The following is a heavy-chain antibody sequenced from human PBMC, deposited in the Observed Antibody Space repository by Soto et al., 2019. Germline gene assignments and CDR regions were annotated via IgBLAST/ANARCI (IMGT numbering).Heavy chain of an antibody. D-gene: IGHD3-10*01. CDR2: IKRKTDGGTT. CDR3: NPSGSYDHCFDP. Sequence: GGSLRLSCAASGFTFSNAWMNWVRQAPGKGLEWVGRIKRKTDGGTTGYAAPVKGRFTISRDDSKNTLYLRMNSLKTEDTAVYYCNPSGSYDHCFDPRGQGPLVTSPQ. J-gene: IGHJ5*02. V-gene: IGHV3-15*07. CDR1: GFTFSNAW.